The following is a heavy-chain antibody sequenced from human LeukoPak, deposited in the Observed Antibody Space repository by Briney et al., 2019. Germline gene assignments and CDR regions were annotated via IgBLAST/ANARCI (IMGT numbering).Heavy chain of an antibody. CDR1: GFTFSSYA. J-gene: IGHJ4*02. Sequence: GGPLRLSCAASGFTFSSYAMSWVRQAPGKGLEWISVISGSGGSTSYADSVKGRFTISRDNSKNTLYLQMNSLRAEDTAVYYCAKHGFAGISAAGDYWGQGTLVTVSS. CDR3: AKHGFAGISAAGDY. V-gene: IGHV3-23*01. CDR2: ISGSGGST. D-gene: IGHD6-13*01.